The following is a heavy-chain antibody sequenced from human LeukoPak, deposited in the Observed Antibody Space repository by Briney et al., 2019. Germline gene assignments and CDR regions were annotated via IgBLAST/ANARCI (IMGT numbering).Heavy chain of an antibody. Sequence: SVKVSCKASGGTFSSYAISWVRQAPGQGLEWMGRIIPILGIANYAQKFQGRVTITADKSTSTAYMELSSLRSEDTAVYYCARDSHSYYYDSSGYSDYWGQGTLVTVSS. CDR3: ARDSHSYYYDSSGYSDY. J-gene: IGHJ4*02. CDR2: IIPILGIA. D-gene: IGHD3-22*01. V-gene: IGHV1-69*04. CDR1: GGTFSSYA.